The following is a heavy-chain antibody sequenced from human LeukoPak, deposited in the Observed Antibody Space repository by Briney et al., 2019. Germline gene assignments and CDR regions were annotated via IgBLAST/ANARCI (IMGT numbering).Heavy chain of an antibody. V-gene: IGHV1-3*01. CDR2: INAGNGNT. CDR1: GYTFTSYA. Sequence: ASVKVSCKASGYTFTSYAIHWARQAPGQSLEWMGWINAGNGNTKYSQKFQGRVTIARDTSASTAYMDLSSLSSEDTAVYYCARQELWVGESLVYYFDHWGQGTQVTVSS. CDR3: ARQELWVGESLVYYFDH. J-gene: IGHJ4*02. D-gene: IGHD3-10*01.